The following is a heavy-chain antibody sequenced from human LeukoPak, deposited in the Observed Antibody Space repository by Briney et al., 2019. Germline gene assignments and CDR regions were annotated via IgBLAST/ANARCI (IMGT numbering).Heavy chain of an antibody. D-gene: IGHD3-10*01. CDR3: AKADGSGSYMFDY. V-gene: IGHV3-30*02. J-gene: IGHJ4*02. CDR2: IRYDGSNK. Sequence: GGSLRLSCAASGFTFSSYGMHWVRQAPGKGLEWVAFIRYDGSNKYYADSVKGRFTISRDNSKNTLYLQMNSLRAEDTAVYYCAKADGSGSYMFDYWGQGTLVTVSS. CDR1: GFTFSSYG.